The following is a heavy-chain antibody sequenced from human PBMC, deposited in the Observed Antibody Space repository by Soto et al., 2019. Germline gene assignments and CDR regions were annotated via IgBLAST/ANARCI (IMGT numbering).Heavy chain of an antibody. D-gene: IGHD3-3*01. J-gene: IGHJ6*03. CDR2: ISSSGSTI. V-gene: IGHV3-11*01. Sequence: GGSLRLSCAASGFTFSDYYMSWIRQAPGKGLEWVSYISSSGSTIYYADSVKGRFTISRDNAKNSLYLQMNSLRAEDTAVYYCARVRPREPPANNKTIFGVVIMETGLYYYYYMDVWGKGTTVTVSS. CDR1: GFTFSDYY. CDR3: ARVRPREPPANNKTIFGVVIMETGLYYYYYMDV.